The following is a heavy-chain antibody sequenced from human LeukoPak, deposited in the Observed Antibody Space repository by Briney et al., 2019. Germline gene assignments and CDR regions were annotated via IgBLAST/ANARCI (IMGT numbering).Heavy chain of an antibody. Sequence: SETLSLTCAVSGGSISSSNWWSWVRQPPGKGLEWIGEIYHSGSTNYNPSLKSRVTISVGKSKNQFSLKLSSVTAADTAVYYCAREAGTIYDSSGYYPFDYWGQGTLVTVSS. CDR1: GGSISSSNW. J-gene: IGHJ4*02. CDR3: AREAGTIYDSSGYYPFDY. CDR2: IYHSGST. V-gene: IGHV4-4*02. D-gene: IGHD3-22*01.